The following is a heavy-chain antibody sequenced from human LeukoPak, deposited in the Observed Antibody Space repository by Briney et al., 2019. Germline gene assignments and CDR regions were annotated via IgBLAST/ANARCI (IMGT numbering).Heavy chain of an antibody. V-gene: IGHV3-7*01. CDR2: IKQDGTET. CDR1: GLTFNRYW. J-gene: IGHJ4*02. D-gene: IGHD3-3*01. CDR3: ARDCLGSQFWSGYYLGPDNYFDY. Sequence: GGSLRLSCVASGLTFNRYWMSWLRQVPGKGLEWVANIKQDGTETHYVDSVKGRFAISRDNAKSSLYLQMNSLRAKDTAVYYCARDCLGSQFWSGYYLGPDNYFDYWRQGSLVTVSS.